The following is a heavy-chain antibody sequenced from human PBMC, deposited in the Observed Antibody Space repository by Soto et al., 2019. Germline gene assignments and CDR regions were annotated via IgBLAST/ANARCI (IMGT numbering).Heavy chain of an antibody. Sequence: QVQLVESGGGVVQPGRSLSLSCAASGFTFSSYAMHWVRQAPGKGLEWVAVISYDGSNKYYADSVKGRFTISRNNSKNTLYLQMNSLRAEDTAVYYCARAVGRIVVVTAYFDYWGQGTLVTVSS. CDR1: GFTFSSYA. J-gene: IGHJ4*02. CDR3: ARAVGRIVVVTAYFDY. D-gene: IGHD2-21*02. CDR2: ISYDGSNK. V-gene: IGHV3-30-3*01.